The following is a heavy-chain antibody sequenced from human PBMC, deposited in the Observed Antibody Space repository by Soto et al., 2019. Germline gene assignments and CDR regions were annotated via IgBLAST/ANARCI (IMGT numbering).Heavy chain of an antibody. Sequence: SETLSLTCAVFGGSVSSETHFWSWIRQPPGKGLEWIGYIYHSGITNSNPSLKGRLTISVDKSTNHFSLSLASVTAADTAIYYCAREDMSGTYYFDSWGQGTRVTVSS. V-gene: IGHV4-61*03. CDR3: AREDMSGTYYFDS. CDR2: IYHSGIT. CDR1: GGSVSSETHF. D-gene: IGHD1-26*01. J-gene: IGHJ4*02.